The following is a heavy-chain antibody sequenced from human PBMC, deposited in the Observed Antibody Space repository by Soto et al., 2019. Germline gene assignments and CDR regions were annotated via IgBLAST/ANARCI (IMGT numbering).Heavy chain of an antibody. Sequence: GGSLRLSCAASGFTFSSFWITWVRQAPGKGLEWVANINQDGSEKHYVDSVKGRFTLSRDNAENSVYLQMNSLRADDTAVYYCARDFGVQELDYWGQGTMVTVSS. D-gene: IGHD3-3*01. CDR1: GFTFSSFW. V-gene: IGHV3-7*01. J-gene: IGHJ4*02. CDR2: INQDGSEK. CDR3: ARDFGVQELDY.